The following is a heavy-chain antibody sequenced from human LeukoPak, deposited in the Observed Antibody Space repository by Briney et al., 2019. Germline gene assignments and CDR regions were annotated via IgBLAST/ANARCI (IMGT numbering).Heavy chain of an antibody. D-gene: IGHD6-13*01. CDR3: AKALISSSWYLVDS. CDR2: ISASGGST. Sequence: GGSLRLSCAASGFTFSSYAMSWVRQAPGKWLEWVSGISASGGSTYYADSVKGRFTISRDNSKNTLYLQMNSLRVEDTAVYYCAKALISSSWYLVDSWGQGTLVTVSS. CDR1: GFTFSSYA. J-gene: IGHJ4*02. V-gene: IGHV3-23*01.